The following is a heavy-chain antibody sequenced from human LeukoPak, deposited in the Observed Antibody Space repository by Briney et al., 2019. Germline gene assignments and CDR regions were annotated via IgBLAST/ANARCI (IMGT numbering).Heavy chain of an antibody. Sequence: GGSLRLSCAASGFTFSNYWMHWVRQAPGKGLVWVSRINSDGSITSYADSVKGRFTISRDNAKNTLYLQMNSLRAEDTAVYYCARGRLYSGYDSYYWGQGTLVTVSS. CDR3: ARGRLYSGYDSYY. V-gene: IGHV3-74*01. D-gene: IGHD5-12*01. CDR1: GFTFSNYW. J-gene: IGHJ4*02. CDR2: INSDGSIT.